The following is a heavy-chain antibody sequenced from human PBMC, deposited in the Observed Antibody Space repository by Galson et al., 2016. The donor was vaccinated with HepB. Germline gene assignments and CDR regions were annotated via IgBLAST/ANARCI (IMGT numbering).Heavy chain of an antibody. CDR2: VKSKTDGGTI. Sequence: SLRRSCAVSGFTFRNVWMSWVRQAPGKGLECVGRVKSKTDGGTIDYAAPVTGRLTISRDDSKNTLYLQMNSLKSEDTAIYYCTTDSDPRSSYYYYYYTMDVWGKGTTVTVSS. J-gene: IGHJ6*04. CDR3: TTDSDPRSSYYYYYYTMDV. V-gene: IGHV3-15*01. D-gene: IGHD6-19*01. CDR1: GFTFRNVW.